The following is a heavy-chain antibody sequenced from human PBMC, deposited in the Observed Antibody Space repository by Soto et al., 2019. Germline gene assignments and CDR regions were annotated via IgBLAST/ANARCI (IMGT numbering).Heavy chain of an antibody. CDR3: ARDREFGSITMVRADLFDP. V-gene: IGHV3-30-3*01. CDR1: GFTFSSYA. J-gene: IGHJ5*02. CDR2: ISYDGSNK. Sequence: GGSLRLSCAASGFTFSSYAMHWVRQAPGKGLEWVAVISYDGSNKYYADSVKGRFTISRDNSKNTLYLQMNSLRAEDTAVYYCARDREFGSITMVRADLFDPWGQGTLVTVSS. D-gene: IGHD3-10*01.